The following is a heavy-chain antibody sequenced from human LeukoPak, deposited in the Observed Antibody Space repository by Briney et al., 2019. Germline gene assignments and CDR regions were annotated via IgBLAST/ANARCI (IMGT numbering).Heavy chain of an antibody. J-gene: IGHJ4*02. Sequence: GGSLRLSCAVSGFTFSSYGMHWVRQVPGKGLEWVAFIRYDGSNKYYADSVKGRFTISRDNAENSLYLQMNSLRAEDTAVYYCARTHFYDSSGYPSSWGQGTLVTVSS. CDR1: GFTFSSYG. CDR2: IRYDGSNK. D-gene: IGHD3-22*01. CDR3: ARTHFYDSSGYPSS. V-gene: IGHV3-30*02.